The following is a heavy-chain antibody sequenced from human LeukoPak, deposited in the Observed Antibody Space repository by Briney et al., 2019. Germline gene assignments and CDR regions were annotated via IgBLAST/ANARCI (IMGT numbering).Heavy chain of an antibody. J-gene: IGHJ4*02. Sequence: GGSLRLSCAASGFTFSSYGMHWVRQAPGKGLEWVAFIRYDGSNKYYADSVKGRFTISRDNSKNTLYLQMNSLRAEDTAVYYCARDREEYYDFWSGYYADYWGQGTLVTVSS. CDR2: IRYDGSNK. V-gene: IGHV3-30*02. CDR1: GFTFSSYG. D-gene: IGHD3-3*01. CDR3: ARDREEYYDFWSGYYADY.